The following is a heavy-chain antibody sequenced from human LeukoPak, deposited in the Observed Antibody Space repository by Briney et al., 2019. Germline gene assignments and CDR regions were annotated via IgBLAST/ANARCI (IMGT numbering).Heavy chain of an antibody. CDR1: GGSISGYY. V-gene: IGHV4-59*08. D-gene: IGHD2-15*01. J-gene: IGHJ6*02. CDR3: ARHPEEIGDYDYYGMDV. CDR2: IYYSGST. Sequence: KTSETLSLTCTDSGGSISGYYWSWIRQPPGKGLEWIGYIYYSGSTNYNPSLKSRVTISVDTSKNQFSLKLSSVTAADTAVYYCARHPEEIGDYDYYGMDVWGQGTTVTVSS.